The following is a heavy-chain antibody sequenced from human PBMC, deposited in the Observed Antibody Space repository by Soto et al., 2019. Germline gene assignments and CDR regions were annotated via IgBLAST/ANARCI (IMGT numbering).Heavy chain of an antibody. J-gene: IGHJ4*02. D-gene: IGHD1-1*01. CDR1: GGSIRDYF. CDR2: IYYSGRT. CDR3: VKSGDNYNLLDY. Sequence: SETLSLTCTVSGGSIRDYFWTWIRQPPGKGLEWIGYIYYSGRTNYNPSLKSRFSISRDNAKSSLYLQISSLRGDDTATYYCVKSGDNYNLLDYWGQGTPVTVSS. V-gene: IGHV4-59*08.